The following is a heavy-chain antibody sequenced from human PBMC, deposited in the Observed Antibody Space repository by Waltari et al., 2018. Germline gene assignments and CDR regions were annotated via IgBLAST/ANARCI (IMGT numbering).Heavy chain of an antibody. V-gene: IGHV1-24*01. Sequence: EGMGGFDPEDGETIYAQKFQGRVTMTEDTSTDTAYMELSSLRSEDTAVYYCATRLYYYGSGSYTNWYFDLWGRGTLVTVSS. D-gene: IGHD3-10*01. CDR2: FDPEDGET. CDR3: ATRLYYYGSGSYTNWYFDL. J-gene: IGHJ2*01.